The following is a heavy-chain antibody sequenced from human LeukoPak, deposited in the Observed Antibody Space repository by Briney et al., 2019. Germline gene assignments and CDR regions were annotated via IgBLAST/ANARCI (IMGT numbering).Heavy chain of an antibody. D-gene: IGHD1-26*01. CDR3: ARDLGGSYFRYYFDY. CDR1: GFTFSGFS. J-gene: IGHJ4*02. V-gene: IGHV3-7*01. CDR2: IKQDGSER. Sequence: GGSLRLSCAASGFTFSGFSMSWVRQSPTKGLEWVANIKQDGSERYYVDSVKGRFTVSRDNAKNSLSLQMNNLRVEDTAVYYCARDLGGSYFRYYFDYWGQGTLVTVSS.